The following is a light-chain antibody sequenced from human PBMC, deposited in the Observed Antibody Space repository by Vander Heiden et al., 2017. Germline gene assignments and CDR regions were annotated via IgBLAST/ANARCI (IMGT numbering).Light chain of an antibody. Sequence: IQSTHSPSSLSASVGDRVTITCSVSQGISSYLNWYRQKPATVTKLLIYSASNLQSGVPSRFSCSGSGTDFTLTISSLQPEDVATYYGQRTYNARSLTFGGGTKVEIK. J-gene: IGKJ4*01. CDR3: QRTYNARSLT. V-gene: IGKV1-27*01. CDR2: SAS. CDR1: QGISSY.